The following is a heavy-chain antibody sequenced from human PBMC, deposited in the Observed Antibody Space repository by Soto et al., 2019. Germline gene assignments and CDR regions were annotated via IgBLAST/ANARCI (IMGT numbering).Heavy chain of an antibody. CDR2: INHSGST. Sequence: PXETLSLPCAVYGGSFSGYDWGWIRQPPGKGLDWIGEINHSGSTNYNPSLKSRVTISVDTSKNQFSLKLSSVTAADTAVYYCARGEDCSSTSCYDYYYYGMEVWRQGTTVTVS. CDR1: GGSFSGYD. CDR3: ARGEDCSSTSCYDYYYYGMEV. V-gene: IGHV4-34*01. J-gene: IGHJ6*02. D-gene: IGHD2-2*01.